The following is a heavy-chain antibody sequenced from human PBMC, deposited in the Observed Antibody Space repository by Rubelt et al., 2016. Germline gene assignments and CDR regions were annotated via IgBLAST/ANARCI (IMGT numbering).Heavy chain of an antibody. Sequence: QVQLQESGPGLVKPSETLSLTCTVSGGSISSLYWSWIRQTPGKGLEWIGSIYHSGSTYYNPSLKSRVTILVDTSKNQFSRKCELVAGAETAVYYGARERKVSRRKYYYYYYMDVWGEGTTVTVSS. V-gene: IGHV4-59*11. J-gene: IGHJ6*03. D-gene: IGHD5/OR15-5a*01. CDR1: GGSISSLY. CDR3: ARERKVSRRKYYYYYYMDV. CDR2: IYHSGST.